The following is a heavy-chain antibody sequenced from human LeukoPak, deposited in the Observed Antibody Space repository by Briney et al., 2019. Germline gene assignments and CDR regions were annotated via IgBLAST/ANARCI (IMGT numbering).Heavy chain of an antibody. CDR3: TRDPYGSGSEGYFYYMDV. CDR2: ISYDGSNE. V-gene: IGHV3-30-3*01. D-gene: IGHD3-10*01. Sequence: GRSLRLSCAASGFTFSNYAMYWVRQAPGTGLEWVALISYDGSNEYYADSVKGRFTISRDDSKNTLYLQMNSLRAEDTAVYYCTRDPYGSGSEGYFYYMDVWGKGTTVTVS. CDR1: GFTFSNYA. J-gene: IGHJ6*03.